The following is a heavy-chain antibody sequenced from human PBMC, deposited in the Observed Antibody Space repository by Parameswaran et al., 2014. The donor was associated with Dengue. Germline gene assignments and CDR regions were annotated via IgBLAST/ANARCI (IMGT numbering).Heavy chain of an antibody. V-gene: IGHV3-21*01. CDR3: ARDPAFDI. CDR2: ISASGSYI. Sequence: GESLKISCAASRFTFSSYSMHWVRQAPGKGLEWVSSISASGSYIYYADSVKGRFTISRDNAKNSLYLQMNSLRAEDTAVYYCARDPAFDIWGQGTMVTVSS. J-gene: IGHJ3*02. CDR1: RFTFSSYS.